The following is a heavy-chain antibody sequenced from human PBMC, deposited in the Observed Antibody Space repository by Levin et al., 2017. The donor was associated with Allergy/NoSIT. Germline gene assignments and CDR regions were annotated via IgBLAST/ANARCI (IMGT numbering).Heavy chain of an antibody. CDR2: ISYDGSNK. CDR3: ARGPHIVVVPAAIQDNWFDP. J-gene: IGHJ5*02. V-gene: IGHV3-30-3*01. Sequence: SCAASGFTFSSYAMHWVRQAPGKGLEWVAVISYDGSNKYYADSVKGRFTISRDNSKNTLYLQMNSLRAEDTAVYYCARGPHIVVVPAAIQDNWFDPWGQGTLVTVSS. CDR1: GFTFSSYA. D-gene: IGHD2-2*01.